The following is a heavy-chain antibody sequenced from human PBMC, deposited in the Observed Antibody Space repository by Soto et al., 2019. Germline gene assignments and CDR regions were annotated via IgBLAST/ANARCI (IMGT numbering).Heavy chain of an antibody. V-gene: IGHV1-3*01. Sequence: ASVKVSCKASGYTFPSYAMHWVRQAPGQRLEWMGWINAGNGNTKYSQKFQGRVTITRDTSASTAYMELSRLGSEDTAVYYFARDLRGWYNTPFNSWGQGTLVPVS. J-gene: IGHJ4*02. CDR2: INAGNGNT. D-gene: IGHD6-19*01. CDR3: ARDLRGWYNTPFNS. CDR1: GYTFPSYA.